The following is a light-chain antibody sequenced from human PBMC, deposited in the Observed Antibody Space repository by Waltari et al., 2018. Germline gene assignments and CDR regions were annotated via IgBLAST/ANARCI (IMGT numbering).Light chain of an antibody. CDR1: QSVSGGY. Sequence: EIVFTQSPGTLPLSPGERATLSCRASQSVSGGYLAWSQQRPGHAPRLLIYDASSRATGISDRFSGSVSGTDFTLTISRLEPEDFAVYNCQQYGSSPLTFGGGTKVEIK. J-gene: IGKJ4*01. CDR2: DAS. V-gene: IGKV3-20*01. CDR3: QQYGSSPLT.